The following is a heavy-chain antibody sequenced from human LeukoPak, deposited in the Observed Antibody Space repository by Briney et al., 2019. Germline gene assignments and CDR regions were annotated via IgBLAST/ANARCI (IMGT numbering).Heavy chain of an antibody. CDR1: GFTFSSYG. Sequence: PGGSLRLSCAAPGFTFSSYGMHWVRQAPGKGLEWVAVIWYDGSNKYYADSVKGRFTISRDNSKNTLYLLMNSLRAEDTAVYYCARSGVLLWFGELSPPDYWGQGTLVTVSS. D-gene: IGHD3-10*01. V-gene: IGHV3-33*01. CDR2: IWYDGSNK. J-gene: IGHJ4*02. CDR3: ARSGVLLWFGELSPPDY.